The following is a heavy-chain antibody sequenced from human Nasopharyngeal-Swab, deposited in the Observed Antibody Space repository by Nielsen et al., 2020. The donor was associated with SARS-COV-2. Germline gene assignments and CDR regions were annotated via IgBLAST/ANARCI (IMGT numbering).Heavy chain of an antibody. V-gene: IGHV2-70*01. Sequence: SGPTLEKPTQTGTRACTFSGFSLSTSGMCVSWIRQPPGKALEWLALIDWDDDKYYSTSLKTRLTISKDTSKNQVVLTMTNMDPVDTATYYCARIPSYIHGMDAWGQGTTVTVSS. J-gene: IGHJ6*02. CDR3: ARIPSYIHGMDA. CDR1: GFSLSTSGMC. D-gene: IGHD2-2*02. CDR2: IDWDDDK.